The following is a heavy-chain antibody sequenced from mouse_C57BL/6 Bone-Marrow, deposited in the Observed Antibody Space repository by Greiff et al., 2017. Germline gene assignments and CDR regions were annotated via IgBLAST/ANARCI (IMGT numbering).Heavy chain of an antibody. V-gene: IGHV1-64*01. J-gene: IGHJ2*01. CDR1: GYTFTSYW. Sequence: VQLQQSGAELVKPGASVKLSCKASGYTFTSYWMHWVKQRPGQGLEWIGMIHPNSGSTNYNEKFKSKATLTVDKSSSTAYMQLSSLTSEDSAVYYCARSETGTWGYWGQGTTLTVSS. D-gene: IGHD4-1*01. CDR2: IHPNSGST. CDR3: ARSETGTWGY.